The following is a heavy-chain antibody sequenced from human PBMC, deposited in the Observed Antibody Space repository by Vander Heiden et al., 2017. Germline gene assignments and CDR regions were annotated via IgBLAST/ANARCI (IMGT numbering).Heavy chain of an antibody. J-gene: IGHJ4*02. CDR3: STAPYGSGSYFWY. D-gene: IGHD3-10*01. Sequence: EVQLVESGGGLVKPVGSLRLSCAASGFTFTNAWMIWVRQAPGKGLEWVGRIKSKPDGGTTDYAASVKGRFTISRDDSKDTLYLEMNGLKTEDTAVYYCSTAPYGSGSYFWYWGQGTLVTVSS. CDR2: IKSKPDGGTT. V-gene: IGHV3-15*01. CDR1: GFTFTNAW.